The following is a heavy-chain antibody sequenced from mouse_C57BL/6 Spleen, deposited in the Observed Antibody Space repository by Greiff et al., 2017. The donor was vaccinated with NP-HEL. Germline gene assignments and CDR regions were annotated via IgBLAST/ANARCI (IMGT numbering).Heavy chain of an antibody. D-gene: IGHD2-3*01. CDR3: ARDGYDPFAY. CDR2: ISYDGSN. J-gene: IGHJ3*01. CDR1: GYSITSGYY. Sequence: DVHLVESGPGLVKPSQSLSLTCSVTGYSITSGYYWNWIRQFPGNKLEWMGYISYDGSNNYNPSLKNRISITRDTSKNKFFLKLNSVTTEDTATYYCARDGYDPFAYWGQGTLVTVSA. V-gene: IGHV3-6*01.